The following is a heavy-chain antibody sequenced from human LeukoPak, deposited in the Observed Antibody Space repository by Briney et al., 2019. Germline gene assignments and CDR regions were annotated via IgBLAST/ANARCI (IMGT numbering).Heavy chain of an antibody. D-gene: IGHD6-13*01. Sequence: PSETLSLTCTVSGGSISSYYWSWIRQPPGKGLEWIGYIYYSGSTNYNPSLKSRVTISVDTSKNQFSLKLSSVTAADTAVYYCARAPTAAGTSGFDYWGQGTLVTVSS. J-gene: IGHJ4*02. CDR2: IYYSGST. V-gene: IGHV4-59*01. CDR3: ARAPTAAGTSGFDY. CDR1: GGSISSYY.